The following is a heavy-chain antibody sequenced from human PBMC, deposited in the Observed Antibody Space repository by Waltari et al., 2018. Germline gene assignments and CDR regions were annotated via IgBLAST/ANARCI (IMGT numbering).Heavy chain of an antibody. CDR2: IYTSGST. D-gene: IGHD5-12*01. Sequence: QVQLQESGPGLVKPSQTLSLTCTVSGGSISSAGYHWSWIRQPAGKGLEWIGRIYTSGSTNYNPSLKSRVTISVDTSKNQFSLKLSSVTAADTAVYYCARGRVIVATAGWAEGFDYWGQGTLVTVSS. V-gene: IGHV4-61*02. J-gene: IGHJ4*02. CDR3: ARGRVIVATAGWAEGFDY. CDR1: GGSISSAGYH.